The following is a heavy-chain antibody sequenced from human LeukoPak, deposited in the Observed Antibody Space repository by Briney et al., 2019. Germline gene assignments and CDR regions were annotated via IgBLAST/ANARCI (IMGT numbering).Heavy chain of an antibody. J-gene: IGHJ4*02. D-gene: IGHD1-26*01. CDR1: GYTFTSYY. CDR2: INPSGGST. Sequence: GASVKVSCKASGYTFTSYYMHWVRQAPGQGLEWMGIINPSGGSTTYAQKFQGRVTMTRDTSTSTVHMKLSSLSSEDTAMYYCARSMRRGSYDSWGQGALVTVSS. V-gene: IGHV1-46*01. CDR3: ARSMRRGSYDS.